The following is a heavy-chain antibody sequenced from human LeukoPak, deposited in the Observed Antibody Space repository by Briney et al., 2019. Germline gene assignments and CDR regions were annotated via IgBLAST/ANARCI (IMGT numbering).Heavy chain of an antibody. D-gene: IGHD3-22*01. CDR3: AREGMITMIVVVITGSYFDY. CDR2: INSDGSST. CDR1: GFTFSSYW. V-gene: IGHV3-74*01. J-gene: IGHJ4*02. Sequence: GGSLRLSCAASGFTFSSYWMHWVRQAPGKWLVWVSRINSDGSSTSYADSVKGRFTISRDNAKNTLYLQMNSLRAEDTAVYYCAREGMITMIVVVITGSYFDYWGQGTLVTVSS.